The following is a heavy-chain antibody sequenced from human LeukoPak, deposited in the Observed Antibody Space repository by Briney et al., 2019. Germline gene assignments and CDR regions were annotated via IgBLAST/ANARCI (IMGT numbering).Heavy chain of an antibody. Sequence: SVKVSCKASGGTFSSYAISWVRQAPGQGLEWMGGIIPIFGAANYAQKFQGRVTITADESTSTAYMELSSLRSEDTAVYYCARGGVAVAAFFDYWGQGTLVTVSS. V-gene: IGHV1-69*13. J-gene: IGHJ4*02. CDR2: IIPIFGAA. CDR3: ARGGVAVAAFFDY. D-gene: IGHD6-19*01. CDR1: GGTFSSYA.